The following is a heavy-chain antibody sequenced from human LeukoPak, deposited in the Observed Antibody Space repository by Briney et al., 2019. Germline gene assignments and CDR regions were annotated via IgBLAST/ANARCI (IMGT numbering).Heavy chain of an antibody. CDR1: GGSISSSSYY. CDR3: ARHHVLRYFDWLTP. J-gene: IGHJ5*02. D-gene: IGHD3-9*01. V-gene: IGHV4-39*01. CDR2: IYYSGST. Sequence: PSETLSLTCTVSGGSISSSSYYWGWIRQPPGKGLEWIGSIYYSGSTYYNPSLKSRVTISVDTSKNQFSLKLSSVTAADTAVYYCARHHVLRYFDWLTPWGQGTLVTVSS.